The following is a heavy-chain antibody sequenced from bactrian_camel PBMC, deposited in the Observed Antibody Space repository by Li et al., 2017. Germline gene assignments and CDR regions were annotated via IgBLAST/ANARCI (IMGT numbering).Heavy chain of an antibody. D-gene: IGHD3*01. CDR3: TKDRSYGTRNWVQH. J-gene: IGHJ4*01. V-gene: IGHV3S53*01. CDR1: GHYISARD. Sequence: HVQLVESGGGSVQAGGSLRLSCAGSGHYISARDMGWFRQVPGGEREGVATISSGGSITYTDSVKGRFTISRDNAKNTLYLQMNSLKTEDTAMYYCTKDRSYGTRNWVQHSGPGDPGHRL. CDR2: ISSGGSI.